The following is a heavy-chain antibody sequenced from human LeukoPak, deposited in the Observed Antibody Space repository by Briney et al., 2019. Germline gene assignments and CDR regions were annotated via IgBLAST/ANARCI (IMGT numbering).Heavy chain of an antibody. V-gene: IGHV1-2*02. CDR3: ARDYYYDSSGYYVVRGWAFDI. Sequence: ASVKVSCKASGYTFTGYYMHWVRQAPGQGLEWMGWINPNSGGTNYAQKVQGRVTMTRDTSLSTGYMELSRLICDDPAVYYCARDYYYDSSGYYVVRGWAFDIWGQGTMVTVSS. CDR1: GYTFTGYY. D-gene: IGHD3-22*01. J-gene: IGHJ3*02. CDR2: INPNSGGT.